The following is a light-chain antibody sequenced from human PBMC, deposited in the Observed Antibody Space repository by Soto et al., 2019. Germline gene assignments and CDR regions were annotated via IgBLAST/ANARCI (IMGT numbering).Light chain of an antibody. CDR3: TSYTSSSTLVV. CDR1: SSDVGDNNY. Sequence: QSALTQPASVSGSPGQSITITCTGTSSDVGDNNYVSWYQQHPGKAPKLMIYDVTNRPSGVSNRFSGSKSGNTASLAISGLQAEDEAHYFCTSYTSSSTLVVFGGGTKVTVL. J-gene: IGLJ2*01. V-gene: IGLV2-14*01. CDR2: DVT.